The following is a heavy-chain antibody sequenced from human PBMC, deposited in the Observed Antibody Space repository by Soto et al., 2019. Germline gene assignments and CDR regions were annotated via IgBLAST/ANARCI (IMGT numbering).Heavy chain of an antibody. J-gene: IGHJ5*02. CDR1: GYSFTTYW. D-gene: IGHD1-26*01. CDR3: ARLSGDSGSPRGFDP. Sequence: GESLKISCKGSGYSFTTYWIGWVRQMPGKGLEWMGIIYPGDSDTRYSPSFQGQVTISADKSISTAYLQWSSLKASDTAMYYCARLSGDSGSPRGFDPWGQGTLVTVSS. V-gene: IGHV5-51*01. CDR2: IYPGDSDT.